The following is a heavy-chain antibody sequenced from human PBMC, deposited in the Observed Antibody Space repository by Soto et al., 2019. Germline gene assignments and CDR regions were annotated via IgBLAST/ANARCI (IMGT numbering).Heavy chain of an antibody. CDR2: INAGNGNT. Sequence: QVQLVQSGAEVKKPGASVKVSCKASGYTFTNYAMHWVRQAPGQRLEWMGWINAGNGNTKYSQKFQGRVTITRDTSASTAYMELSSLRSEDTAVYYCARGASMVRGVILDAFDIWGQGTMVTVSS. D-gene: IGHD3-10*01. V-gene: IGHV1-3*01. CDR1: GYTFTNYA. J-gene: IGHJ3*02. CDR3: ARGASMVRGVILDAFDI.